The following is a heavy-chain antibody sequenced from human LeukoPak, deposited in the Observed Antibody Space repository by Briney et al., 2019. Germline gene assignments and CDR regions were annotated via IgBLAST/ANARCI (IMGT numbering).Heavy chain of an antibody. V-gene: IGHV3-23*01. CDR1: GFTFSSYD. CDR3: ARVAGWHWFDP. CDR2: IRPSGDNT. J-gene: IGHJ5*02. Sequence: WGSLTLSCAASGFTFSSYDMTWVRQAPGRGMEWDSSIRPSGDNTYYGDSVKGRFTISRDNSKNTVYLQMNNMRVDDPAVYYCARVAGWHWFDPWGQGTLVTVSS. D-gene: IGHD6-19*01.